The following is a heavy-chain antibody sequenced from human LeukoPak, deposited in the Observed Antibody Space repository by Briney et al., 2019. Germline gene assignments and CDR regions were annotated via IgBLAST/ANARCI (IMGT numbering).Heavy chain of an antibody. Sequence: PSETLSLTCTVSGGSISSSSYYWGWIRQPPGKGLEWIGSIYYSGSTYYNPSLKSRVTISVDTSKNQFSLKLSSVTAADTAVYYCARTTRLQRDYYYYYMDVWGKGTTVTVSS. V-gene: IGHV4-39*07. CDR1: GGSISSSSYY. CDR2: IYYSGST. J-gene: IGHJ6*03. CDR3: ARTTRLQRDYYYYYMDV. D-gene: IGHD5-24*01.